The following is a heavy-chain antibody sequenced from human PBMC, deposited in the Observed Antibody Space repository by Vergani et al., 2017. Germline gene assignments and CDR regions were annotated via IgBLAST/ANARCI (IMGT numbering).Heavy chain of an antibody. D-gene: IGHD3-10*01. CDR1: GFTFSSYS. Sequence: EVQLVESGGCLVKPGGSLRLSCAASGFTFSSYSMNWVRQAPGKGLEWVSSISSSSSYIYYADSVKGRFTISRDNAKNSLYLQMNSLRAEDTAVYYCARDHGFGEYYFDYWGQGNLVTVSS. V-gene: IGHV3-21*01. CDR3: ARDHGFGEYYFDY. J-gene: IGHJ4*02. CDR2: ISSSSSYI.